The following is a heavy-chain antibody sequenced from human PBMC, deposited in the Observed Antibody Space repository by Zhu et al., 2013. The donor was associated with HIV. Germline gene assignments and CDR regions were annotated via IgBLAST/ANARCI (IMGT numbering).Heavy chain of an antibody. D-gene: IGHD3-22*01. CDR1: GYTFTSSA. J-gene: IGHJ6*01. V-gene: IGHV1-58*01. CDR3: AADRPPVVVITIARTNYGMDV. Sequence: QLVQSGAEVKKPGASVKVSCKASGYTFTSSAVQWVRQARGQRLEWIGWIVVGSGNTNYAQKFQERVTITRDMSTSTAYMELSSLRSEDTAVYYCAADRPPVVVITIARTNYGMDVVG. CDR2: IVVGSGNT.